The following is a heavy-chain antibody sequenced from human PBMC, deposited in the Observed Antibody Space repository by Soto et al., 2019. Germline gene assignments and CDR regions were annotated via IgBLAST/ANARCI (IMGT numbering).Heavy chain of an antibody. CDR2: IWYDGSNK. D-gene: IGHD3-10*01. CDR1: GFTFSSYG. CDR3: ARGALWFGELLPPSDYYYYGMDV. Sequence: QVQLVESGGGVVQPGRSLRLSCAASGFTFSSYGMHWVRQAPGKGLEWVAVIWYDGSNKYYADSVKGRFTISRDNSKNTLYLQMNSLRAEDTAVYYCARGALWFGELLPPSDYYYYGMDVWGQGTTVTVSS. J-gene: IGHJ6*02. V-gene: IGHV3-33*01.